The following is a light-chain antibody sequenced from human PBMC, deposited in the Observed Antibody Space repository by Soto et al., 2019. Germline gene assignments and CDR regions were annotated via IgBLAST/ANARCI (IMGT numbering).Light chain of an antibody. CDR1: QSLFFSSNNKNY. V-gene: IGKV4-1*01. Sequence: DIVLTQSPDSLAVSLGERATINCKSSQSLFFSSNNKNYLAWFQQKPGQPPRVLISWASARESGVPDRFSGSGSGTDCTLTISSLQADDVAAYHCHQYYTTPWTFGQGTKVEIK. CDR2: WAS. CDR3: HQYYTTPWT. J-gene: IGKJ1*01.